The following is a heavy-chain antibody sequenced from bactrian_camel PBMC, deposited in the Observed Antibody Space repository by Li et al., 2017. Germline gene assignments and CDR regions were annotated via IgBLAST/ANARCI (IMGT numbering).Heavy chain of an antibody. J-gene: IGHJ4*01. CDR2: ISSKGSIT. Sequence: QLVESGGGSVQAGGSLRLSCAFSGYTYSGHCMGWFRQAPGEEREGVARISSKGSITRYADSVKGRFTISRDNAKNTVNLQMNSLKPEDTAMYYCAATGMQWDTWTAIQALDKDSYIYWGEGTQVTVS. V-gene: IGHV3S66*01. D-gene: IGHD3*01. CDR1: GYTYSGHC. CDR3: AATGMQWDTWTAIQALDKDSYIY.